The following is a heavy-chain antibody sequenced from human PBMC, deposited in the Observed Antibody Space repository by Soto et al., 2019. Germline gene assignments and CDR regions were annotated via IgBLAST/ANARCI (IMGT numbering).Heavy chain of an antibody. D-gene: IGHD3-16*01. J-gene: IGHJ6*03. CDR1: GGSFSGYY. Sequence: SETLSLTCAVYGGSFSGYYWSWIRQPPGKGLEWIGEINHSGSTNYNPSLKSRVTISVDTSKNQFSLKLSSVTAADTAVYYCARGRVMGYYYYYMDVWGKGTTVTVSS. CDR3: ARGRVMGYYYYYMDV. CDR2: INHSGST. V-gene: IGHV4-34*01.